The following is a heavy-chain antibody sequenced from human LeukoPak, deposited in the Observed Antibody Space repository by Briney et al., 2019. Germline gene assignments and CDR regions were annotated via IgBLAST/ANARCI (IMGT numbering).Heavy chain of an antibody. CDR3: ARVRYDSGWYDY. V-gene: IGHV3-48*04. J-gene: IGHJ4*02. D-gene: IGHD6-19*01. Sequence: GGSLRLSCAASGFTFSAYAMTWVRQAAGKGLECVSHITTGGSSIFYADSVKGRFTISRDNAKNSLYLQMNSLRAEDSAVYYCARVRYDSGWYDYWGQGALVTVSS. CDR1: GFTFSAYA. CDR2: ITTGGSSI.